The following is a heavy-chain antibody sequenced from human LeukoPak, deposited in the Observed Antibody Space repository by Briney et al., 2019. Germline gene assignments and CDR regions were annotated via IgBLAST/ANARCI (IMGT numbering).Heavy chain of an antibody. CDR2: ISSSGSTI. CDR3: ARDWDMTGI. V-gene: IGHV3-48*03. D-gene: IGHD1-14*01. Sequence: AGGSLRLSCAASGFTFSSYEMNWVRQAPGKGLEWVSYISSSGSTIYYADSVKGRFTISRDNAKSSLYLQMNSLRAEDTAVYHCARDWDMTGIWGQGTMVTVSS. J-gene: IGHJ3*02. CDR1: GFTFSSYE.